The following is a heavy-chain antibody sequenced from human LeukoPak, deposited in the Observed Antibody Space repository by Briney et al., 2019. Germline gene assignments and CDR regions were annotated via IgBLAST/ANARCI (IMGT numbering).Heavy chain of an antibody. Sequence: GGSLRLSCAASGFTFSSYAMLWVRQAPGKGLEWVAVISYDGSNKYYADSVKGRFTISRDNSKNTLYLQMNSLRAEDTAVYYCARDYYGSGSSYSLRYWGQGTLVTVSS. V-gene: IGHV3-30*04. CDR1: GFTFSSYA. CDR2: ISYDGSNK. D-gene: IGHD3-10*01. J-gene: IGHJ4*02. CDR3: ARDYYGSGSSYSLRY.